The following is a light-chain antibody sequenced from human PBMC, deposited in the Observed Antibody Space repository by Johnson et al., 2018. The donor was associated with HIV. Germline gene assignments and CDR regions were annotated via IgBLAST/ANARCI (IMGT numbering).Light chain of an antibody. CDR1: SSNIGNNY. J-gene: IGLJ1*01. V-gene: IGLV1-51*02. Sequence: QSVLTQPPSVSAAPGQKVTISCSGSSSNIGNNYVSWYQQLPGTAPKLLIYENNKRPSGIPDRFSGSKSGTSATLGITGLQTGDEADYYCGTWDSSLIAHVFGTGTKGTVL. CDR3: GTWDSSLIAHV. CDR2: ENN.